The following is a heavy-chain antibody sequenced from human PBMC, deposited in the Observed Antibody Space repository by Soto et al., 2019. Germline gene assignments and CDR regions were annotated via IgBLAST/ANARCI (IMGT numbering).Heavy chain of an antibody. CDR2: IYYTGTT. CDR3: ARQPPATAAFDI. D-gene: IGHD1-26*01. CDR1: GGSFINNY. V-gene: IGHV4-59*08. Sequence: SETLSLTCTVSGGSFINNYWSWIRQPPGKGLEWVGYIYYTGTTNYNPSLESRVTMSVDTSKNQLSLHLTSVTAADTAVYYCARQPPATAAFDIWGQGTMVPVSS. J-gene: IGHJ3*02.